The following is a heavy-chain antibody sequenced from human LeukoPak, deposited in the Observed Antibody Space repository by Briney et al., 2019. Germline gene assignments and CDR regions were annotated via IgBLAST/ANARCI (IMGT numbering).Heavy chain of an antibody. V-gene: IGHV3-23*01. D-gene: IGHD6-19*01. CDR2: ISGSGGRT. Sequence: GGSLRLSCAASGFTFASYAMSWVRQAPGKGLEWVSSISGSGGRTYYADSVKGRFTISRDNSKNTLYLQMNSLRAEDTAVYYCAKDPTHSSGWYGYFDYWGQGTLVTVSS. CDR1: GFTFASYA. J-gene: IGHJ4*02. CDR3: AKDPTHSSGWYGYFDY.